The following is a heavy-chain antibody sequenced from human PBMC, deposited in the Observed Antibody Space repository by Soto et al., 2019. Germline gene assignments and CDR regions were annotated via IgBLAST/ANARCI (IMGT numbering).Heavy chain of an antibody. CDR1: GFTFSAYA. V-gene: IGHV3-23*01. Sequence: GGSLRLSSAASGFTFSAYAMSWVRQDPGKGLEWVSGISGSGGGTYYADSVKGRFTISRDNAKNSLYLQMNSLRAEDTAVYYCARESVTCSGGSCYSSYYYGMDVWGQGTTVTVSS. CDR2: ISGSGGGT. D-gene: IGHD2-15*01. CDR3: ARESVTCSGGSCYSSYYYGMDV. J-gene: IGHJ6*02.